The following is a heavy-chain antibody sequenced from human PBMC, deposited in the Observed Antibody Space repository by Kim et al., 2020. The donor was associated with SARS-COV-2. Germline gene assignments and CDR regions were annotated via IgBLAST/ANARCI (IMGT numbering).Heavy chain of an antibody. J-gene: IGHJ6*02. CDR1: GYTLTELS. CDR3: ATSPPVAVADYGYYYYYGMDV. V-gene: IGHV1-24*01. Sequence: ASVKVSCKVSGYTLTELSMHWVRQAPGKGLEWMGGFDPEDGETIYAQKFQGRVTMTEDTSTDTAYMELSSLRSEDTAVYYCATSPPVAVADYGYYYYYGMDVWGQGTTVTVSS. D-gene: IGHD6-19*01. CDR2: FDPEDGET.